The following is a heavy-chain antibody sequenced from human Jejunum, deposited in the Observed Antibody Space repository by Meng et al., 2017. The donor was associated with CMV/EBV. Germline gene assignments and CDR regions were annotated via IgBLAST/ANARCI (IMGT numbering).Heavy chain of an antibody. Sequence: ASGFTFSTYVLHWVRQAPGKGLEWVAVTSPDEGIKIYADSVRGRFTIFRDNSKNMLYLQMNSLRPEDTAVYYCARGQSTLWWYNIDYWGQGTLVTVSS. J-gene: IGHJ4*02. CDR2: TSPDEGIK. CDR3: ARGQSTLWWYNIDY. D-gene: IGHD4-23*01. V-gene: IGHV3-30*04. CDR1: GFTFSTYV.